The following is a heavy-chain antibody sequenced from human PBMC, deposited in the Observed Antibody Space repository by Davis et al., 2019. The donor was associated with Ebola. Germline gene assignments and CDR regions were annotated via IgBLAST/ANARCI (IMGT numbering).Heavy chain of an antibody. CDR1: GFTFSSSA. V-gene: IGHV3-23*01. D-gene: IGHD1-26*01. CDR2: IGGSGGSI. J-gene: IGHJ4*02. Sequence: GGSLRLSCAASGFTFSSSAMSWGRQAPGKGLEWVSSIGGSGGSIYYADSVKGRFIISRDNSKNTLYLQMNSLRAEDTAVYYCAKAGHCGNYCSFDSWGQGTLVTVSS. CDR3: AKAGHCGNYCSFDS.